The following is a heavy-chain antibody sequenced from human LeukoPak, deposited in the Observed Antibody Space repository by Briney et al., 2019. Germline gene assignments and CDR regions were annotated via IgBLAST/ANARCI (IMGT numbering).Heavy chain of an antibody. CDR2: ISYTGST. CDR1: GGSISSYY. Sequence: SETLSLTCTVSGGSISSYYWGWIRQPPGKGLEGIGYISYTGSTNYNPSLQSRGTISLDTSKNQCSLRLTTAPPADTAVYYCARYSGTYFPLYYFDYWGQGTLVTVSS. CDR3: ARYSGTYFPLYYFDY. D-gene: IGHD1-26*01. V-gene: IGHV4-59*01. J-gene: IGHJ4*02.